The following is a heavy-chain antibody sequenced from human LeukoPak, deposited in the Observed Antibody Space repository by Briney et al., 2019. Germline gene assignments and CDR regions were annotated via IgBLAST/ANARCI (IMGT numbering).Heavy chain of an antibody. CDR2: ISMRTNNI. Sequence: GAFLLLCSASGGFISSTYYMNWVRQAPGKGLEWVSSISMRTNNIYYADSVKGRFTISRDNAKNSLYLQMDSLRADHTAMYYCARGGIAVQRRDVFDIWGQGTMVTVSS. V-gene: IGHV3-21*01. CDR3: ARGGIAVQRRDVFDI. D-gene: IGHD6-19*01. CDR1: GFISSTYY. J-gene: IGHJ3*02.